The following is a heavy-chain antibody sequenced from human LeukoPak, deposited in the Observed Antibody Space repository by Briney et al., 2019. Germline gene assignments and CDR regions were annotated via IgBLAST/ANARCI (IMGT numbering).Heavy chain of an antibody. D-gene: IGHD5-18*01. CDR3: ARDLRDTAMVFYYYYGMDV. J-gene: IGHJ6*02. CDR2: INPNSGGT. CDR1: GYTFTGYY. Sequence: ASVKASCKASGYTFTGYYMHWVRQAPGQGLEWMGWINPNSGGTNYAQKFQGRVTMTRDTSISTAYMELSRLRSDDTAVYYCARDLRDTAMVFYYYYGMDVWGQGTTVTVSS. V-gene: IGHV1-2*02.